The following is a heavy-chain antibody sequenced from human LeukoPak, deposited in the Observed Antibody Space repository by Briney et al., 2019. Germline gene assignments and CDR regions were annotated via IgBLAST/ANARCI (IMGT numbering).Heavy chain of an antibody. J-gene: IGHJ4*02. CDR3: ARGDGGDGYNTDYYFDY. Sequence: ASVKVSCKASGGTFSSYAISWVRQAPGQGLEWMGRIIPIFGIANYAQKFQGRVTITAEKSTSTAYMEQSSLRSEDTAVYYCARGDGGDGYNTDYYFDYWGQGTLVTVSS. CDR1: GGTFSSYA. D-gene: IGHD5-24*01. V-gene: IGHV1-69*04. CDR2: IIPIFGIA.